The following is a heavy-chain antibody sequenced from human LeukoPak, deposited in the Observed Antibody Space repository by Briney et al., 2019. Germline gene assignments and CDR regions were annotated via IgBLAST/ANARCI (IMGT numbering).Heavy chain of an antibody. D-gene: IGHD3-22*01. J-gene: IGHJ4*02. CDR3: ARGFPPRRFYDSSGYYSYYFDY. V-gene: IGHV1-24*01. Sequence: ASVKVSCKVSGYTLTELSMHWVRQAPGKGLEWMGGFDPEDGETIYAQKFQGRVTMTEDTSTDTAYMELSSLRSDDTAVYYCARGFPPRRFYDSSGYYSYYFDYWGQGTLVTVSS. CDR1: GYTLTELS. CDR2: FDPEDGET.